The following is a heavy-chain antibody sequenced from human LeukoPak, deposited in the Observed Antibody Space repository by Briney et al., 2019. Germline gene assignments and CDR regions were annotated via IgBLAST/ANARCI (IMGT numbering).Heavy chain of an antibody. D-gene: IGHD3-22*01. CDR1: GFTFGGYA. CDR2: ISWNSGSK. CDR3: AKDRGLYYDSTGYSFDY. Sequence: GGSLRLSCAASGFTFGGYAMHWVRQAPGKGLEWVSGISWNSGSKDYADSVKGRFTIYRDNAKNSLYLQMNSLRVEDTALYYCAKDRGLYYDSTGYSFDYWGQGTLVTVSS. V-gene: IGHV3-9*01. J-gene: IGHJ4*02.